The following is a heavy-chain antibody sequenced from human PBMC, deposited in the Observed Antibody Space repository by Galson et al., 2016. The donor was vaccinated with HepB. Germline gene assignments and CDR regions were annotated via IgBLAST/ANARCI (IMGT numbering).Heavy chain of an antibody. J-gene: IGHJ4*02. CDR1: GGSIRPYF. Sequence: SETLSLTCVVSGGSIRPYFWSWIRQPSGKGLEWVGYISHSGTTSYNPSLKNRVTMSIDPSNNQFSLRLTPMTAADTAIYYCARDWKYWGPGIQVTVSS. V-gene: IGHV4-59*12. CDR3: ARDWKY. CDR2: ISHSGTT. D-gene: IGHD1-1*01.